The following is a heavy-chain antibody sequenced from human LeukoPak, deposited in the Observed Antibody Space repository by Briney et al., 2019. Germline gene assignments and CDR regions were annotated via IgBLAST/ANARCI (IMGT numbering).Heavy chain of an antibody. V-gene: IGHV1-46*01. J-gene: IGHJ4*02. CDR1: GYTFTSYY. CDR2: IYPSFGRA. CDR3: AREFHGGYFDY. D-gene: IGHD3-16*01. Sequence: EASVKVSCKAAGYTFTSYYLHWVRQAPGQGLEWMGIIYPSFGRADYAERFQGRVTMTWDTSTSTVYLEMRSLRSESTAMYYCAREFHGGYFDYWGQGALVTVSS.